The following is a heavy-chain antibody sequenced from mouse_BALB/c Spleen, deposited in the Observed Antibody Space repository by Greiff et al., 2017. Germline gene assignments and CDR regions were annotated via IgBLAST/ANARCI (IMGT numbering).Heavy chain of an antibody. J-gene: IGHJ3*01. CDR3: TPMITTGTY. V-gene: IGHV1-15*01. D-gene: IGHD2-4*01. CDR2: IDPETGGT. CDR1: GYTFTDYE. Sequence: QVQLKESGAELVRPGASVTLSCKASGYTFTDYEMHWVKQTPVHGLEWIGAIDPETGGTAYNQKFKGKATLTADKSSSTAYMELRSLTSEDSAVYYCTPMITTGTYWGQGTLVTVSA.